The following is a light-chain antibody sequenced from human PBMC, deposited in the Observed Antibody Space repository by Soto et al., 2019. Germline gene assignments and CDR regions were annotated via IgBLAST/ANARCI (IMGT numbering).Light chain of an antibody. J-gene: IGKJ2*01. V-gene: IGKV1-5*01. Sequence: DIQMTQSPSTLSASVGDRVTITCRASQSISSWLAWYQQKPGKAPKLLIYDASSLESGVPSRFSGSGSGTEFTLTISSLQPDDFAPYYCQQYNSYPYTFCHGTKLEIK. CDR3: QQYNSYPYT. CDR1: QSISSW. CDR2: DAS.